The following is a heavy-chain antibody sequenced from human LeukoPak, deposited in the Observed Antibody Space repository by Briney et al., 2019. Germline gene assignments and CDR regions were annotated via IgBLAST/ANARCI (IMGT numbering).Heavy chain of an antibody. CDR2: FDPEDGET. J-gene: IGHJ5*01. Sequence: GASVKVSCKVSGYTLTELSMHWVRQAPGKGLEWMGGFDPEDGETIYAQKFQGRVTMTEGTSTDTAYMELSSLRSEDTAVYYCATGRDLLWFDYWGQGTLVTVSS. CDR3: ATGRDLLWFDY. V-gene: IGHV1-24*01. D-gene: IGHD3-10*01. CDR1: GYTLTELS.